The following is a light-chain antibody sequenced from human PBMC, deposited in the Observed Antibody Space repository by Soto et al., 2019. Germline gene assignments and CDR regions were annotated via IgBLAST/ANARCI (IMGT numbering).Light chain of an antibody. Sequence: QSVLTQPPSASGSPGQSVTISCTGTKNDIGVYDFVSCYQHHPGKAPRLIIYEVVQRPSGVPDRFSGSKSGNTASLTVSGLQAADEADYFCKSYAGSNTYVFGSGTKV. CDR2: EVV. J-gene: IGLJ1*01. CDR1: KNDIGVYDF. CDR3: KSYAGSNTYV. V-gene: IGLV2-8*01.